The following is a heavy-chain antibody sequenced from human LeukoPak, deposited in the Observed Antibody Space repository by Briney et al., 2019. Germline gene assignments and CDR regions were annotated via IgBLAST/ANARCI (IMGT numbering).Heavy chain of an antibody. V-gene: IGHV4-34*01. CDR2: INHSGST. J-gene: IGHJ4*02. D-gene: IGHD2-21*02. Sequence: SETLSLTCAVYGGSFSGYYWSWIRQPPGKGLEWIGEINHSGSTNYNPSLKSRVTISVDTSKNQFSLKLSSVTAADTAVYYCASSAYCGGDCYPTIDYWGQGTLVTVSA. CDR1: GGSFSGYY. CDR3: ASSAYCGGDCYPTIDY.